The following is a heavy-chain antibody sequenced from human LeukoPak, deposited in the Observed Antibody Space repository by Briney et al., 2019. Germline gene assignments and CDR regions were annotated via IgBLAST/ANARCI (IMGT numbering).Heavy chain of an antibody. D-gene: IGHD3-10*01. J-gene: IGHJ4*02. V-gene: IGHV1-2*02. CDR1: GHTFTGYY. CDR3: AKYYYGSGSYPT. Sequence: RASVKVSCKASGHTFTGYYMHWVRQAPGQGLEWMGWINPNSGGTNYAQKFQGRVTMTRDTSISTAYMELSRLRSDDTAVYYCAKYYYGSGSYPTWGQGTLVTVSS. CDR2: INPNSGGT.